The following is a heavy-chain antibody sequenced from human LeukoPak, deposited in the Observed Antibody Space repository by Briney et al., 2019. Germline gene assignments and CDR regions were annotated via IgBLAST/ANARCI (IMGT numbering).Heavy chain of an antibody. Sequence: GGSLRLSCEVSGFSLTTYGMLWVRQAPGKGLEWVAFIRSNGINTYYGDSVKGRFTISRDISKSTLYLQMNSLTTDDTALYFCAKDRPLKGGFDRWGQGSLVIVSS. J-gene: IGHJ5*02. V-gene: IGHV3-30*02. CDR3: AKDRPLKGGFDR. CDR1: GFSLTTYG. D-gene: IGHD3-16*01. CDR2: IRSNGINT.